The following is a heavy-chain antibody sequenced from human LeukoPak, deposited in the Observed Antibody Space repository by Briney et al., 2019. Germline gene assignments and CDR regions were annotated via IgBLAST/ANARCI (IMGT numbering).Heavy chain of an antibody. Sequence: SXXVSCKASGYTFTSYYMHWVRQAPGQGLEWMGIINPSGGSTSYAQKFQGRVTITRDTSTRKVYMELSSLRSEDTAVYYCARVVDYGDYFDYWGQGTLVTVSS. J-gene: IGHJ4*02. V-gene: IGHV1-46*01. CDR2: INPSGGST. CDR1: GYTFTSYY. D-gene: IGHD4-17*01. CDR3: ARVVDYGDYFDY.